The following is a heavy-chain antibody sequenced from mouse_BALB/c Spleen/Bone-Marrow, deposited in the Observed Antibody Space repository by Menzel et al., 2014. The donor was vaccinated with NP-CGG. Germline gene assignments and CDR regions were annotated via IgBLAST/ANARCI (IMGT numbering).Heavy chain of an antibody. V-gene: IGHV5-12-2*01. CDR1: GFTFTSYT. CDR2: ISNGGGST. J-gene: IGHJ3*01. D-gene: IGHD2-4*01. Sequence: EVKLVESGGGLVQPGGSLKLSCAASGFTFTSYTMYWVRQTPEKRLEWVAYISNGGGSTYYPDTVKGRFTISRDNAKNTLYLQMSSLKSEDTAIYYCTREDYGAYWGQGTLVTVSA. CDR3: TREDYGAY.